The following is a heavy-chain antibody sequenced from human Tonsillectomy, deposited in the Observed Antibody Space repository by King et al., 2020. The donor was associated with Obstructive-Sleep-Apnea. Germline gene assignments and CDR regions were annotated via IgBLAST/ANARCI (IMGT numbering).Heavy chain of an antibody. D-gene: IGHD6-19*01. CDR3: ARGTGWYGVDV. CDR1: AGSIISYS. J-gene: IGHJ6*02. CDR2: VYCSGST. V-gene: IGHV4-59*01. Sequence: VQLQESGPGLLKPSETLSLTCTVSAGSIISYSWTCLGQPPGKGLQWMVPVYCSGSTNYKPSLKSQVTISADTSKHQFSLKLISVTAAGTGVYYCARGTGWYGVDVWGQGTTVTVSS.